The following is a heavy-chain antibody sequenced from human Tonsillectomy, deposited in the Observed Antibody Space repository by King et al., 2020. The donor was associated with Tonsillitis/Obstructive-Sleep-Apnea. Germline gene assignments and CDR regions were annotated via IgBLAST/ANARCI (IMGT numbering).Heavy chain of an antibody. CDR1: GFTFDDYA. CDR2: ISGDGGST. V-gene: IGHV3-43*02. CDR3: AKRPRITIFGVVIRDAFVT. J-gene: IGHJ3*02. D-gene: IGHD3-3*01. Sequence: VQLVESVGGVVQPGGSLRLSCAASGFTFDDYAMHWVRHAPGKGLEWVSLISGDGGSTYYADSVKGRFTISRDNSKNSLYLQMNSLRTEDTALYYCAKRPRITIFGVVIRDAFVTWGQGAMGTVSS.